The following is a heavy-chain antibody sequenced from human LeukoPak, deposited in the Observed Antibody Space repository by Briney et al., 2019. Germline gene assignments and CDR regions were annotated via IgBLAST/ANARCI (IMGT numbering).Heavy chain of an antibody. CDR3: ASHLLVRDAFDI. Sequence: ASVKVSCKASGYTLTNYGLSWVRQAPGQGLEWMGWISAYNGNTNSAQKFQGRVTMTTDTSTSTAYMDLRSLRSDDTAVYYCASHLLVRDAFDIWGQGTMVNVSS. J-gene: IGHJ3*02. D-gene: IGHD2-2*01. CDR1: GYTLTNYG. CDR2: ISAYNGNT. V-gene: IGHV1-18*01.